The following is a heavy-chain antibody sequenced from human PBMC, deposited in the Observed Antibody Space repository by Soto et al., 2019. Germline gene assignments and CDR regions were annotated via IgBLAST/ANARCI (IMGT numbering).Heavy chain of an antibody. D-gene: IGHD6-19*01. CDR1: GYTFTSYA. CDR3: ARAYSSGWGCGYYYYGMDV. Sequence: ASVKVSCKASGYTFTSYAMHWVRQAPGQRLEWMGWINAGNGNTKYSQKFQGRVTITRDTSASTAYMELSSLRSEDTAVYYCARAYSSGWGCGYYYYGMDVWGQGNTVTVSS. V-gene: IGHV1-3*01. J-gene: IGHJ6*02. CDR2: INAGNGNT.